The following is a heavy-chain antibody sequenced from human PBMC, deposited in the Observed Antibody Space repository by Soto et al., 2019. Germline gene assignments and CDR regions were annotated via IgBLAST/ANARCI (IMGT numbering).Heavy chain of an antibody. Sequence: PGGSLRLSCAASGFIFENFGMRWVRQAPGKGLEWISSISGSGFKKYYADSVKGRFTISRDNPKSTVYLELNNLSAEDTAVYHCAKNQGVELVPLATVDWFDPWGQGSVVTVSS. J-gene: IGHJ5*02. D-gene: IGHD1-26*01. V-gene: IGHV3-23*01. CDR3: AKNQGVELVPLATVDWFDP. CDR1: GFIFENFG. CDR2: ISGSGFKK.